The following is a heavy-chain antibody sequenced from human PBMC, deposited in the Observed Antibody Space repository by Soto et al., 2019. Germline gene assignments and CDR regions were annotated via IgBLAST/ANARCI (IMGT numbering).Heavy chain of an antibody. CDR3: ATTVVPAAMFDY. V-gene: IGHV1-24*01. CDR2: FDPEDGET. J-gene: IGHJ4*02. D-gene: IGHD2-2*01. Sequence: ASVKVSCKVSGYTLTELSMHWVRQAPGKGLEWMGGFDPEDGETIYAQKFQGRVTMTEATSTDTAYMELSSLRSEDTAVYYCATTVVPAAMFDYWGQGTLVTVSS. CDR1: GYTLTELS.